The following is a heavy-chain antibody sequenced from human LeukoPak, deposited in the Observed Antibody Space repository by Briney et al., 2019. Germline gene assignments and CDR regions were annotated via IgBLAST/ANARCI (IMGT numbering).Heavy chain of an antibody. D-gene: IGHD6-19*01. Sequence: ASVKVSCKASGYTFTSYYMHWVRQAPGQGLEWMGIINPSGGSTSYAQKFQGRVTMTRDMSTSTVYMELSSLRSEDTAVYYCATGMQTGIAVALYRDNWFDPWGQGTLVTVSS. CDR1: GYTFTSYY. V-gene: IGHV1-46*01. J-gene: IGHJ5*02. CDR2: INPSGGST. CDR3: ATGMQTGIAVALYRDNWFDP.